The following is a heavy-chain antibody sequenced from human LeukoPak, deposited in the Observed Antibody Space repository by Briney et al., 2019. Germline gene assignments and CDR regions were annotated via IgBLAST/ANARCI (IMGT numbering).Heavy chain of an antibody. J-gene: IGHJ5*02. CDR1: GGSISSSSYY. CDR2: IYYSGST. D-gene: IGHD3-9*01. V-gene: IGHV4-39*07. CDR3: ARDGGYYDILTGYYKDWFDP. Sequence: KPSETLSLTCTVSGGSISSSSYYWGWIRQPPGKGLEWIGSIYYSGSTYYNPSLKSRVTISVDTSKNQFSLKLSSVTAADTAVYYCARDGGYYDILTGYYKDWFDPWGQGTLVTVSS.